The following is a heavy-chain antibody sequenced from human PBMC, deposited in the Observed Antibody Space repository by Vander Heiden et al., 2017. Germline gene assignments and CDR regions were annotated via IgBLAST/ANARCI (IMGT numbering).Heavy chain of an antibody. CDR3: AGGDYYYYGMDV. CDR2: FYYSGST. CDR1: GGSVSSYY. J-gene: IGHJ6*02. D-gene: IGHD3-16*01. V-gene: IGHV4-59*02. Sequence: QVQLPESGPGLVKPSEALSLTCTVSGGSVSSYYWSWIRQPPGKGLEWIGYFYYSGSTNYNPSLKSRVTISVDTSKNQFSLKLSSVTAADTAVYYCAGGDYYYYGMDVWGQGTTVTVSS.